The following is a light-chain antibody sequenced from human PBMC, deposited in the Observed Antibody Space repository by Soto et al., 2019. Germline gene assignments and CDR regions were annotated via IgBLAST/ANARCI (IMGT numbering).Light chain of an antibody. CDR1: QNIINY. J-gene: IGKJ1*01. CDR2: GAS. V-gene: IGKV1-39*01. Sequence: DIQRTQSPSPLSASVGDRVSITCRASQNIINYLNWYQQKLGEAPKLLIYGASNLQSGVPSRFSGSGSGTDFTLIITSLQPEDFATYYCQQDYSLPPTFGQGTKVEVK. CDR3: QQDYSLPPT.